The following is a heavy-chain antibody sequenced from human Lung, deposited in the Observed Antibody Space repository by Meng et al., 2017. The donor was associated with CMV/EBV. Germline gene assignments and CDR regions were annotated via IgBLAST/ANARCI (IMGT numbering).Heavy chain of an antibody. CDR2: ISGSVGNT. CDR3: AREEAMVGYYTNWFDA. CDR1: GFPFRSYA. V-gene: IGHV3-23*01. Sequence: GESXKISCAASGFPFRSYAMSWVRQAPGKGLEWVSSISGSVGNTYYADSVKGRFTISRDNSGDTLYMQMSSLRAEDTAVYYYAREEAMVGYYTNWFDAWGQGALVTVSS. J-gene: IGHJ5*02. D-gene: IGHD5-18*01.